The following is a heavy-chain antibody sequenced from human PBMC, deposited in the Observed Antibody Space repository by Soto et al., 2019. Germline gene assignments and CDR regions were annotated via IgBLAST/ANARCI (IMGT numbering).Heavy chain of an antibody. D-gene: IGHD6-13*01. CDR1: GCTFGNYA. CDR2: ISYDGSNK. Sequence: WSLRLCCAAAGCTFGNYARRWVRQAPGKGLEWVAVISYDGSNKYYADSVKGRFTISRDNSKNTLYLQMNSLRAEDTAVYYCAREEGGSSWYTYYYYGMDVWGQGTTVTVSS. CDR3: AREEGGSSWYTYYYYGMDV. J-gene: IGHJ6*02. V-gene: IGHV3-30-3*01.